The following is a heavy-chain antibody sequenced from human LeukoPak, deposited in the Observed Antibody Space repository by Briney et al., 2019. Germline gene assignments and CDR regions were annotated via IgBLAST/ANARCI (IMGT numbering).Heavy chain of an antibody. CDR2: IIPIFGTA. CDR1: GGTFSSYA. V-gene: IGHV1-69*01. Sequence: SVKVSCKASGGTFSSYAISWVRQAPGRGLEWMGGIIPIFGTANYAQKFQGRVTITADESTSTAYMELSSLRSEDTAVYYCASGGYSGYDWDLYYFDYWGQGTLVTVSS. CDR3: ASGGYSGYDWDLYYFDY. D-gene: IGHD5-12*01. J-gene: IGHJ4*02.